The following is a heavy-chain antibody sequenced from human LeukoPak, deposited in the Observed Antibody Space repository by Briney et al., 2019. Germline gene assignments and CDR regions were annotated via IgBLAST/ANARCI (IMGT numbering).Heavy chain of an antibody. CDR3: ASRGNFQN. CDR2: IDSSSSTI. CDR1: GITFSTYS. V-gene: IGHV3-48*02. Sequence: GGSLRLSCAASGITFSTYSMSWVRQAPGKGLEWVSYIDSSSSTIHYSDSVKGRFTISRDNAKNSLYLQMNSLRDEDTAVCYCASRGNFQNWGQGTLVTVSS. J-gene: IGHJ1*01. D-gene: IGHD3-10*01.